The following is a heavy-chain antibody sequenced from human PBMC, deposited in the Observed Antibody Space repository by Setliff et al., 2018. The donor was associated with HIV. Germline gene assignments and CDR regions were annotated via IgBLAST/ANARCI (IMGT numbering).Heavy chain of an antibody. CDR1: GLSMSYNY. CDR2: VHYSGST. D-gene: IGHD3-3*01. Sequence: LSLTCTVSGLSMSYNYWTWIRQSPGKGLEWIGYVHYSGSTRYNPSLKSRVTISVDTSKKKFSLKLISMTATDTAVYYCASEKKAWSVSDSFYEYWGQGVPVTVSS. V-gene: IGHV4-59*01. CDR3: ASEKKAWSVSDSFYEY. J-gene: IGHJ4*02.